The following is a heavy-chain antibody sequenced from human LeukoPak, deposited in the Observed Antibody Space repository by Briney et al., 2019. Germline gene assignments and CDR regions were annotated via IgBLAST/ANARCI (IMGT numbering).Heavy chain of an antibody. J-gene: IGHJ6*02. CDR3: VKTPAASTFLYYTMDV. D-gene: IGHD2-2*01. CDR2: ISYDGSNK. CDR1: GFTFSSYN. V-gene: IGHV3-30*18. Sequence: PGGSLRLSCAASGFTFSSYNMNWVRQAPGKGLEWVAVISYDGSNKYYADSVKGRFTISRDNSKNTLYLQMTSLSEDTAVYYCVKTPAASTFLYYTMDVWGQGTTVTVSS.